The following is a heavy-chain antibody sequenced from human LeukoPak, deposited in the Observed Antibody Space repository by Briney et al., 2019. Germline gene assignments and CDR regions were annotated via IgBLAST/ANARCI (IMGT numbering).Heavy chain of an antibody. CDR2: IYHSGST. V-gene: IGHV4-4*02. J-gene: IGHJ5*02. D-gene: IGHD3-10*01. CDR1: GGSISSSNW. Sequence: SGTLSLTCAVSGGSISSSNWWRWVRQPPGKRLEWIGEIYHSGSTNYNPSLKSRVTISVDTSKNQFSLKLSSVTAADTVVYSCARGIRVTMIRGVIRNCFDPWGQGTLVTVSS. CDR3: ARGIRVTMIRGVIRNCFDP.